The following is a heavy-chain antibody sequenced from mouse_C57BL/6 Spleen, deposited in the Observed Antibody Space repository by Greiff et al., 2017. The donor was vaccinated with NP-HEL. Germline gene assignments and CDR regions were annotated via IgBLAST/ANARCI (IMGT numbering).Heavy chain of an antibody. CDR1: GYTFTDYY. Sequence: EVQLQQSGPELVQPGASVKMSCMASGYTFTDYYMHWVTQRPGKGLEWIGYINPNNGGTSYNQKFTGKATLTVNKSSSTAYMELRSLTSEDSAVYYCARGGWVLGYFDVWGTGTTVTVSS. CDR3: ARGGWVLGYFDV. CDR2: INPNNGGT. D-gene: IGHD2-14*01. V-gene: IGHV1-22*01. J-gene: IGHJ1*03.